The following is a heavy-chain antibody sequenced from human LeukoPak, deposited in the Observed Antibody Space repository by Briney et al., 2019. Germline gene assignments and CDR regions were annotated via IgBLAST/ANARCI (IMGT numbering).Heavy chain of an antibody. CDR2: IKHGGSEK. V-gene: IGHV3-7*04. Sequence: GRPLRLSCAASGFAFSTYNMHWVRQAPGKGLEWVANIKHGGSEKYYVDSVKGRFTVSRDDTKNSLYLQMDSLRVEDTAVYYCGRADYFDYWGQGTLVTVSS. J-gene: IGHJ4*02. CDR3: GRADYFDY. CDR1: GFAFSTYN.